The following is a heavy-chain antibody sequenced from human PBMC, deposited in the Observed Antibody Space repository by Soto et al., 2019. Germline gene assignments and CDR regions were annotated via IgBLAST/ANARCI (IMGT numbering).Heavy chain of an antibody. CDR3: ARGEGSSSLDC. CDR2: IWSDGSSK. Sequence: QVQLVESGGGVVQPGRSLRLSCATSGFTFTSYGMHWVRQAPGKGLEWVAVIWSDGSSKYYADSVKGRFTISRDNSKNTLYLQMNSLGAEDTAVYYCARGEGSSSLDCWGQGTLVTVSS. CDR1: GFTFTSYG. V-gene: IGHV3-33*01. D-gene: IGHD6-13*01. J-gene: IGHJ4*02.